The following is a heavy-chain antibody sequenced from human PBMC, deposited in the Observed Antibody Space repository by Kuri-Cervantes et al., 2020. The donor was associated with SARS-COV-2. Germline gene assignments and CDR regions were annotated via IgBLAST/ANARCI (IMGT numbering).Heavy chain of an antibody. CDR2: IKQDGSEK. CDR1: GFTFSSYW. CDR3: ARVGIAARWYFDY. Sequence: GGSLRLSCAASGFTFSSYWMSWVRQAPGKGLEWVANIKQDGSEKYYVDSVKGRFTISRDNAKNSLYLQMNSLRAEDTAVYYCARVGIAARWYFDYWGQGTLVTVSS. J-gene: IGHJ4*02. D-gene: IGHD6-6*01. V-gene: IGHV3-7*01.